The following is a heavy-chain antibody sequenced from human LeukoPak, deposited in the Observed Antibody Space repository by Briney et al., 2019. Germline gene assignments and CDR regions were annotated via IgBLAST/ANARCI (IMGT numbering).Heavy chain of an antibody. Sequence: GGSLRLSCEASGFAFSSYEMNWVRRAPGKGLEWISYISSGGTIYYAESVKGRFTISRDNAKNSLYLQMKSLRAEDTAVYYCARVSRVTTNFDYWGQGTLVTVSS. CDR2: ISSGGTI. V-gene: IGHV3-48*03. CDR3: ARVSRVTTNFDY. CDR1: GFAFSSYE. J-gene: IGHJ4*02. D-gene: IGHD1-1*01.